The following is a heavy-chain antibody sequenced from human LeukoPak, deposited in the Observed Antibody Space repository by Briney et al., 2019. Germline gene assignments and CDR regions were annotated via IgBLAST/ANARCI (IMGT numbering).Heavy chain of an antibody. Sequence: PSGTLSLTCAVSGGSISSSNWWSWVRQPPGKGLEWIGEIYHSGSTTYNPSLKSRVTISVDNSKNQFSLKLSSVTAADTAVYYCARVVTAIDGVFDIWGQGTMVTVSS. CDR1: GGSISSSNW. CDR3: ARVVTAIDGVFDI. D-gene: IGHD2-21*02. V-gene: IGHV4-4*02. J-gene: IGHJ3*02. CDR2: IYHSGST.